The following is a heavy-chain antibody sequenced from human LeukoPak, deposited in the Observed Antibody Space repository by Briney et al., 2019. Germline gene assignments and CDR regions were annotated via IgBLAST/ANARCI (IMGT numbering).Heavy chain of an antibody. CDR3: ARHGYCSSTSCYKNWFDP. CDR2: IYYSGST. Sequence: SETLSLTCTVSGGSISSSSYYWGWIRQPPGKGLEWIGSIYYSGSTYYNPSLKSRVTISVDMSKNQFSLKLSSVTAADTAVYYCARHGYCSSTSCYKNWFDPWGQGTLATVSS. CDR1: GGSISSSSYY. J-gene: IGHJ5*02. V-gene: IGHV4-39*01. D-gene: IGHD2-2*02.